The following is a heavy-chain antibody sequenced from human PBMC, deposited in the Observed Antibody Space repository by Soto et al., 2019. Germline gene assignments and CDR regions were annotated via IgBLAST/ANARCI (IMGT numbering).Heavy chain of an antibody. CDR2: IKQDGSEK. Sequence: EVQLVESGGGLVQPGGSLRLSCAASGFTFSSYWMSWVRQAPGKGLEWVANIKQDGSEKYYVDSVKGRFTISRDNAKNSLYLQMSSLRAEDTAVYYCARGDFDWSNYYYYGMDVWGQGTTVTVSS. CDR3: ARGDFDWSNYYYYGMDV. V-gene: IGHV3-7*01. J-gene: IGHJ6*02. CDR1: GFTFSSYW. D-gene: IGHD3-9*01.